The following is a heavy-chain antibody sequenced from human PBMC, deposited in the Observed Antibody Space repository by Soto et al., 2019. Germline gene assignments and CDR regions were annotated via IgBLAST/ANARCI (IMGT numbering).Heavy chain of an antibody. CDR2: ISAYNGNT. Sequence: AAVKVSCKASGYTFTSYGISWVRQAPGQGLEWMGWISAYNGNTNYAQKLQGSVTMTTDTSTSTAYMELRSLRSDDTAVYYRARDESRYCSGGSCYPGWYYYGMDVWGQGTTVTVSS. V-gene: IGHV1-18*04. J-gene: IGHJ6*02. CDR3: ARDESRYCSGGSCYPGWYYYGMDV. CDR1: GYTFTSYG. D-gene: IGHD2-15*01.